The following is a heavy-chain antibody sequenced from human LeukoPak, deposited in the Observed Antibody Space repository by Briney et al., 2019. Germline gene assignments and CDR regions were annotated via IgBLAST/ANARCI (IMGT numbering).Heavy chain of an antibody. J-gene: IGHJ4*02. D-gene: IGHD6-13*01. CDR3: ARGRYSSSWYVLYYFDY. CDR2: NHSGST. V-gene: IGHV4-34*01. Sequence: NHSGSTNYNPSLRSRVTISVDTSKNQFSLKLSSVTAADMAVYYCARGRYSSSWYVLYYFDYWGQGTLVTVSS.